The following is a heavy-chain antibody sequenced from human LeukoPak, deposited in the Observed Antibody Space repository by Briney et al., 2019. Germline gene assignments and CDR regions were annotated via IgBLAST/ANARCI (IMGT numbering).Heavy chain of an antibody. CDR2: FAGSDTTT. V-gene: IGHV3-48*03. CDR3: PPLGYHLDS. CDR1: GFDFYADE. D-gene: IGHD3-22*01. J-gene: IGHJ4*02. Sequence: GSLRLSCAASGFDFYADEMNWVRQAPGKGLEWVAYFAGSDTTTYYADSVKGRSTISRDNAKNSLYLQMNSLRAEDTALYYWPPLGYHLDSWGQGTLVTVSS.